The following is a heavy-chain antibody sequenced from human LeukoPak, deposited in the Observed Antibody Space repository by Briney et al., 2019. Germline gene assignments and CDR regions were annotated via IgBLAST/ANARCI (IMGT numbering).Heavy chain of an antibody. CDR3: ARGGRVLGYSSSWYPEENLFDY. CDR1: EYSFSSYW. D-gene: IGHD6-13*01. Sequence: GESLKFSCKASEYSFSSYWIGWGRQMPGKGLEWMGFIYAGDSETRYSPSFQGQVTISADKSISTAYLQWTSLKASDTAMYYCARGGRVLGYSSSWYPEENLFDYWGQGTLVTISS. CDR2: IYAGDSET. V-gene: IGHV5-51*01. J-gene: IGHJ4*02.